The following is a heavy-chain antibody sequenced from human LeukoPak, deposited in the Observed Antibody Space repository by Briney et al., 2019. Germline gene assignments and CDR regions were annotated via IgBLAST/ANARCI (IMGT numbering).Heavy chain of an antibody. V-gene: IGHV4-59*08. CDR1: GGSISSYY. J-gene: IGHJ4*02. D-gene: IGHD1-26*01. Sequence: PSETPSLTCTVSGGSISSYYWSWIRQPPGKGLEWIGYIYYSGSTNYNPSLKSRVTISVDTSKNQFSLKLSSVTAADTAVYYCARRGVGASPFDYWGQGTLVTVSS. CDR3: ARRGVGASPFDY. CDR2: IYYSGST.